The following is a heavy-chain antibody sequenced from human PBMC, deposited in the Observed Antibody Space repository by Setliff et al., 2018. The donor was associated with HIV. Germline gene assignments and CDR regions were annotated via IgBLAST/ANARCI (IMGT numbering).Heavy chain of an antibody. J-gene: IGHJ4*02. CDR3: ARHSPSDY. CDR2: IYYSGST. CDR1: GGSISSSTYY. Sequence: SETLSLTCTVSGGSISSSTYYWGWIRQPPGKGLEWIGTIYYSGSTYYNPPLKSRLTISVDTSKNQFSLKLSSVTAADTAVYYCARHSPSDYWGQGTLVTVSS. V-gene: IGHV4-39*01.